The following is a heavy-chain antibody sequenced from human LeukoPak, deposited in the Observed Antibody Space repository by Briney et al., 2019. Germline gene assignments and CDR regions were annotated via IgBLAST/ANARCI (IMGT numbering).Heavy chain of an antibody. CDR1: GVSFSAYS. CDR2: IISGGGV. CDR3: ARLRCGHTDVICYNY. Sequence: PSETLSLTCAVKGVSFSAYSRSWIRQSPGRGLEWIGEIISGGGVIYNPSLESRATISGDTSENQFSLSLTPVTDADTAVYYCARLRCGHTDVICYNYWGLGTLVTVSS. D-gene: IGHD2-21*01. V-gene: IGHV4-34*12. J-gene: IGHJ4*02.